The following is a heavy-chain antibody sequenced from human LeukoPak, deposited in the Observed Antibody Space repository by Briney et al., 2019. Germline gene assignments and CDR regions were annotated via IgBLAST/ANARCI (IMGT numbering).Heavy chain of an antibody. D-gene: IGHD2-2*01. J-gene: IGHJ6*04. CDR2: IKEDGSER. CDR3: AKVLHIVVVPAALGDV. CDR1: GFTFSTYW. Sequence: GGSLRLSCAASGFTFSTYWMRWVRQAPGKGLEWVAYIKEDGSERDYVDSVKGRFTISRDNAKNSLSLQMNSLRAEDTAVYYCAKVLHIVVVPAALGDVWGKGTTVTVSS. V-gene: IGHV3-7*01.